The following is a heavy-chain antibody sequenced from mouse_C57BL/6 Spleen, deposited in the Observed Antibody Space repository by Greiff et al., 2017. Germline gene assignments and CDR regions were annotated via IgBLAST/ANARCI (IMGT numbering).Heavy chain of an antibody. V-gene: IGHV1-18*01. CDR1: GYTFTDYN. D-gene: IGHD2-3*01. CDR2: INPNNGGT. J-gene: IGHJ4*01. CDR3: ARVEWLLRLYAMDY. Sequence: EVQLQQSGPELVKPGASVKIPCKASGYTFTDYNMDWVKQSHGKSLEWIGDINPNNGGTIYNQKFKGKATLTVDKSSSTAYMELRSLTSEDTAVYYCARVEWLLRLYAMDYWGQGTSVTVSS.